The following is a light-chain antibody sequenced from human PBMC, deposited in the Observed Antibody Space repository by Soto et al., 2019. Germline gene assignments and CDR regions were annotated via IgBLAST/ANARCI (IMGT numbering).Light chain of an antibody. J-gene: IGLJ1*01. CDR2: ANS. Sequence: QSVLTQPPSVSGAPGQRVTISCTGSSSNIGAGYDVHWYQQLPGTAPKLLIYANSNRPSGVPDRFSASKSGTSASLAITGLQEEDEADYYCQSYDSSLSGYVFGTGTKLTVL. CDR1: SSNIGAGYD. CDR3: QSYDSSLSGYV. V-gene: IGLV1-40*01.